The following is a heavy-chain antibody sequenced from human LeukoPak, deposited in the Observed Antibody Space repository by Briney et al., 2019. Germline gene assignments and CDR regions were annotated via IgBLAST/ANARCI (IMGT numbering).Heavy chain of an antibody. CDR3: ARANSGLDY. CDR2: IYYSGST. Sequence: SETLSHTCTVSGGSITNYYWSFIRQPPGQGLEWIGYIYYSGSTDYHPSLKSRVTISVDTSRNQFSLKLSSVTAADTAVYYCARANSGLDYWGQGAQVTVSS. D-gene: IGHD4-23*01. J-gene: IGHJ4*02. V-gene: IGHV4-59*01. CDR1: GGSITNYY.